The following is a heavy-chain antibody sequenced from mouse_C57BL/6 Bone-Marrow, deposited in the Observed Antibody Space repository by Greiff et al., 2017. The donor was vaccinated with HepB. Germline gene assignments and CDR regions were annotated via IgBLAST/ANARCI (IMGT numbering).Heavy chain of an antibody. CDR3: ARRSLFLRPYYFDY. V-gene: IGHV1-50*01. CDR2: IDPSDSYT. D-gene: IGHD6-5*01. J-gene: IGHJ2*01. CDR1: GYTFTSYW. Sequence: QVQLQQPGAELVKPGASVKLSCKASGYTFTSYWMQWVKQRPGQGLEWIGEIDPSDSYTNYNQKFKGKATLTVDTSSSTAYMQLSSLTSEDSAVYYCARRSLFLRPYYFDYWGQGTTLTVSS.